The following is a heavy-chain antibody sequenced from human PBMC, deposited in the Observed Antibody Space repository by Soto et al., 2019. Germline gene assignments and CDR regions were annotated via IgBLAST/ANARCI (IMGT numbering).Heavy chain of an antibody. CDR1: GYTLTELS. CDR2: FDPEDGET. CDR3: ATDRPPRTTVSAFDI. J-gene: IGHJ3*02. Sequence: ASVKVSCKVSGYTLTELSMHWVRQAPGKGLEWMGSFDPEDGETIYAQKFQGRVTMTEDTSTDTAYMELSSLRSEDTAVYYCATDRPPRTTVSAFDIWGQGTMVTVSS. D-gene: IGHD1-7*01. V-gene: IGHV1-24*01.